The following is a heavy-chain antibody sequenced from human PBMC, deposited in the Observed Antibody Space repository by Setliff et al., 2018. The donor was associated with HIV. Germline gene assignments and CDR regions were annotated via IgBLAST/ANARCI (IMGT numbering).Heavy chain of an antibody. CDR3: ARGFRYEGAFDY. J-gene: IGHJ4*02. CDR1: GYSISSGYY. V-gene: IGHV4-38-2*01. CDR2: IYHSGST. D-gene: IGHD3-9*01. Sequence: PSETLSLTFAVSGYSISSGYYWGWIRQPPGKGLEWIGTIYHSGSTYYNPSLKSRVTISVDTSKNQFSLKLSSVTAADTAVYFCARGFRYEGAFDYWGQGTLVTVSS.